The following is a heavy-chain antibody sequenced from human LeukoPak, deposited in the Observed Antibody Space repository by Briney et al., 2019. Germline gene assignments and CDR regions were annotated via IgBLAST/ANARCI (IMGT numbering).Heavy chain of an antibody. J-gene: IGHJ3*02. V-gene: IGHV6-1*01. D-gene: IGHD4-17*01. CDR2: TYYRSNWYN. Sequence: SQTLSLTYALSGDNLSSNSAAWNWLRQPPSRGLECLVRTYYRSNWYNDYAVSVKSRITINPDTSKNQFSLQLNSVTPEDTAVYYCARLADGDTLGDAFDIWGQGTMVTVSS. CDR1: GDNLSSNSAA. CDR3: ARLADGDTLGDAFDI.